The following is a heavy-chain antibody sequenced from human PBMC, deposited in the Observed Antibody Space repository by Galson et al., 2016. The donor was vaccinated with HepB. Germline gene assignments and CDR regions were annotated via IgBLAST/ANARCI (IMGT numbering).Heavy chain of an antibody. D-gene: IGHD3-9*01. CDR3: ARDRDTILSYYGMDV. Sequence: SLRLSCAASGFTFSSFGMYWVRQAPGKGLEWVAVIWYDGSNKYYADSVKGRFTISRDNSKNTLYLQMSSLRAEDTAVYYCARDRDTILSYYGMDVWGQGTTVTVSS. J-gene: IGHJ6*02. V-gene: IGHV3-33*01. CDR2: IWYDGSNK. CDR1: GFTFSSFG.